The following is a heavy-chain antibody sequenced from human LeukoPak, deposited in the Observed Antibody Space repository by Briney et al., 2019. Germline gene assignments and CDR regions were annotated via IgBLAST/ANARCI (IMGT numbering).Heavy chain of an antibody. CDR2: ISGSGGST. V-gene: IGHV3-23*01. Sequence: GGSLRLSCAASGFTFSSYGMSWVRQAPGKGLEWVSAISGSGGSTYYADSVKGRFTISRDNSKNTLYLQMNSLRAEDTAVYYCAKGAVRDSSGYYFDYWGQGTLVTVSS. CDR1: GFTFSSYG. CDR3: AKGAVRDSSGYYFDY. D-gene: IGHD3-22*01. J-gene: IGHJ4*02.